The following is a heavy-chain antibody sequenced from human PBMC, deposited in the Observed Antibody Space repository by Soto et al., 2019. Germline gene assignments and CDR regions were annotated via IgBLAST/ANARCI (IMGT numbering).Heavy chain of an antibody. V-gene: IGHV4-59*01. CDR2: IYYSGST. CDR3: ARSDGRS. J-gene: IGHJ5*02. Sequence: SETLSLTCTGSGGSISSYFWSWIRQPPGKGLEWIGYIYYSGSTNYNPSLKSRVTISVDTSKNQFSLKLSSVTAADTAVYYCARSDGRSWGQGTLVTVSS. CDR1: GGSISSYF.